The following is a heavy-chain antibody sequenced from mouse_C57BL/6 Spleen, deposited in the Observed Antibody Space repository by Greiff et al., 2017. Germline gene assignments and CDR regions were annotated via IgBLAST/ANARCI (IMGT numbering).Heavy chain of an antibody. V-gene: IGHV1-55*01. D-gene: IGHD1-1*01. J-gene: IGHJ4*01. CDR3: ARWIITTVVARHAMDY. Sequence: QVQLQQPGPELVKPGASVKMSCKASGSTFTSYWLTWVKQSPGQGLEWIGDIYPGSGSTNYNEKFKSKATLTVDTSSSTAYMQLSSLTSEDSAVYYCARWIITTVVARHAMDYWGQGTSVTVSS. CDR2: IYPGSGST. CDR1: GSTFTSYW.